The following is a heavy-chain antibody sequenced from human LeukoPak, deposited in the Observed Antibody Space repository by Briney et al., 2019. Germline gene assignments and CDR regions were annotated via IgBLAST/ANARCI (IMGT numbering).Heavy chain of an antibody. D-gene: IGHD4-17*01. CDR3: ARANTVTSGLSVG. CDR1: GFTFSSYW. CDR2: IKQDGSEK. J-gene: IGHJ4*02. V-gene: IGHV3-7*01. Sequence: GGSLRLSCAASGFTFSSYWMSWVRQAPGKGLEWVANIKQDGSEKYYVDSVKGRFTISRDNSKNTLYLQMNSLRDEDTAVYSCARANTVTSGLSVGWGQGTLVTVSS.